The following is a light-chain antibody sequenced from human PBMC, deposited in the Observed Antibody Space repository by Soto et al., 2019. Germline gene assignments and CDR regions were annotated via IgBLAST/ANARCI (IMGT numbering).Light chain of an antibody. J-gene: IGKJ1*01. CDR3: QQYNSYRT. V-gene: IGKV1-5*01. CDR2: DAS. Sequence: DIQMTQSPSTLTASVGDRVTITCRASQSISSWLAWYQQKPGTAPKLLIYDASSLESGVPSRFSGSGSGTEFTLTISSLQPDDFETYYCQQYNSYRTFGQGTKVEIK. CDR1: QSISSW.